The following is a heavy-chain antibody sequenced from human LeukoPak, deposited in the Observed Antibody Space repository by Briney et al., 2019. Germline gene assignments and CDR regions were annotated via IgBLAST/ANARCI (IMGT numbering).Heavy chain of an antibody. D-gene: IGHD5-18*01. J-gene: IGHJ6*03. V-gene: IGHV4-4*02. CDR3: ARTTEEGYTYGYFYYYYMHF. CDR1: GGTLTNSNW. CDR2: IYHDGSA. Sequence: SGTLSLTCAVSGGTLTNSNWWSGGREPPGKGREWIGEIYHDGSANYSPSLKSRVTISVDTSKSTFYMKLRSVTAADTAVYYCARTTEEGYTYGYFYYYYMHFWGKGATVTISS.